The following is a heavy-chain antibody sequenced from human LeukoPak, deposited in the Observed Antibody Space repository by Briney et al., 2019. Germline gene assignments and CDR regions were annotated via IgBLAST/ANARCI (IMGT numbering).Heavy chain of an antibody. V-gene: IGHV3-30-3*01. CDR2: MSFDGSDK. J-gene: IGHJ5*02. D-gene: IGHD6-19*01. CDR3: ARDQPGTYTLSST. Sequence: GGSLRLSCVASGFTFSNYAMHGVRQAPGKGLEWVAFMSFDGSDKYYADSVKGRFTISRDNSKNTLYLQMNSLRFEDTAVYYCARDQPGTYTLSSTWGQGTLVTVSS. CDR1: GFTFSNYA.